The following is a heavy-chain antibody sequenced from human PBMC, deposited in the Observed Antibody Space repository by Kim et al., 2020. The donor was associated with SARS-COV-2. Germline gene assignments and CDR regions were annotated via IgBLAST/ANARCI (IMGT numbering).Heavy chain of an antibody. CDR3: SRDPRGWLQPTAYWYFDL. CDR2: IYYSGST. J-gene: IGHJ2*01. Sequence: SETLSLTCTVSGGSISSYYWSWIRQPPGKGLEWIGYIYYSGSTNYNPSLKSRVTISVDTSKNQFPLKLSSVTAADTAVYYCSRDPRGWLQPTAYWYFDLWGRGTLVTVSS. CDR1: GGSISSYY. D-gene: IGHD5-12*01. V-gene: IGHV4-59*01.